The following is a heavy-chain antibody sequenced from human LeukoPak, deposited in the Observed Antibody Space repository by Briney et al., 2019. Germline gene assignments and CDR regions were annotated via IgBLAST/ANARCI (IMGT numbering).Heavy chain of an antibody. D-gene: IGHD2-2*01. V-gene: IGHV1-3*01. CDR3: ARDSLYCSSTSCLSPFDY. Sequence: GASVKVSCKASGYTFTSYAMHWVRQAPGQRLEWMGWINAGNGNTKYSRKFQGRVTITRDTSASTAYMELSSLRSEDTAVYYCARDSLYCSSTSCLSPFDYWGQGTLVTVSS. CDR1: GYTFTSYA. J-gene: IGHJ4*02. CDR2: INAGNGNT.